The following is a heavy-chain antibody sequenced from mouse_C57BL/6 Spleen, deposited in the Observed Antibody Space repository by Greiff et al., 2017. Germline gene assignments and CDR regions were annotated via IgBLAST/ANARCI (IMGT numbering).Heavy chain of an antibody. V-gene: IGHV5-17*01. J-gene: IGHJ2*01. D-gene: IGHD2-12*01. Sequence: EVHLVESGGGLVKPGGSLKLSCAASGFTFSDYGMHWVRQAPEKGLEWVAYISSGSSTIYYAETVKGRFTISRDNAKNTLFLQMTSLRSEDTAMYYCARRELYYRGFDYWGQGTTLTVSS. CDR2: ISSGSSTI. CDR3: ARRELYYRGFDY. CDR1: GFTFSDYG.